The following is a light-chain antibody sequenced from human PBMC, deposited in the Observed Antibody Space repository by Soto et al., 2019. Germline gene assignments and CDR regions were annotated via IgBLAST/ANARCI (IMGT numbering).Light chain of an antibody. V-gene: IGLV2-14*01. CDR2: DVS. CDR3: RSYPRSSPPYV. J-gene: IGLJ1*01. Sequence: QSVLTQPASVSGSPGQSITISCTGTSSDVGGYNYVSWYQQHPGKAPKLMIYDVSNRPSGVSNRFSGSKSGNTASLTISGLQAEDEADYYCRSYPRSSPPYVSATRTTVTV. CDR1: SSDVGGYNY.